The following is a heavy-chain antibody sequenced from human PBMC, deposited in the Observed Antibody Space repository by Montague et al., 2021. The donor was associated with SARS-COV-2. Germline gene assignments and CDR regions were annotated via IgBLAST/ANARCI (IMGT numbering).Heavy chain of an antibody. CDR2: FTGGSGGST. CDR3: AKDRWGVPGPLDPFDY. D-gene: IGHD3-10*01. V-gene: IGHV3-23*01. CDR1: GFTFSSYA. Sequence: SLRLSCAASGFTFSSYAMSWVRQAPGKGLEWVSTFTGGSGGSTHYANSVKGRFTISRDSSKNTLYLQMNNLRAEDTAVYYCAKDRWGVPGPLDPFDYWGQGTLVTVSS. J-gene: IGHJ4*02.